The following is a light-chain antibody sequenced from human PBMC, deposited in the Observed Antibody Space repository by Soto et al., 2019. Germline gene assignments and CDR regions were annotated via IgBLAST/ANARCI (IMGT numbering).Light chain of an antibody. V-gene: IGKV3-11*01. CDR2: EAS. Sequence: EIVLTQSPATLSLSPGERATLSCRASQSVNNFLAWYQQRPGQAPRLLMYEASNRATGVPARFSGGGSGTDFTLTISRLEPEDFAVYYCQQFSSYPLTFGGGTKVDIK. CDR1: QSVNNF. J-gene: IGKJ4*01. CDR3: QQFSSYPLT.